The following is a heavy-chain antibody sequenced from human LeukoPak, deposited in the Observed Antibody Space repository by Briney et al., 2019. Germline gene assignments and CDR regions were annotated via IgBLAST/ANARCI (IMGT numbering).Heavy chain of an antibody. CDR3: AREVFKLGVQDY. D-gene: IGHD3-16*01. J-gene: IGHJ4*02. Sequence: SQTLSLTCTVSGGSISSGGYYWSWIRQPPGKGLEWIGYIYHSGSTYYNPSLKSRVTISVDRSKNQLSLKLSSVTAADTAVYYCAREVFKLGVQDYWGQGTLVTVSS. CDR2: IYHSGST. V-gene: IGHV4-30-2*01. CDR1: GGSISSGGYY.